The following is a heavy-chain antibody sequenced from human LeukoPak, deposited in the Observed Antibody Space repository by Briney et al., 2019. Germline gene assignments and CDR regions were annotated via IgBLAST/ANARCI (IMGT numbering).Heavy chain of an antibody. CDR1: GFIVSSNY. J-gene: IGHJ4*02. CDR2: IHNDSST. CDR3: AALARDY. Sequence: PGGSLRLSCAASGFIVSSNYMTWVRQAPGKGLEWVSVIHNDSSTYYADSVKGRFTISRDNSKNTLYLQMNSLRVEDTAVYYCAALARDYWGQGTLVTVSS. V-gene: IGHV3-53*01. D-gene: IGHD3-3*02.